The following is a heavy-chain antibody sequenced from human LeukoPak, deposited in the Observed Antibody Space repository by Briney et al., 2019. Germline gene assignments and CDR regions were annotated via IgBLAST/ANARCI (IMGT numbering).Heavy chain of an antibody. CDR3: AKPAYCGSGCYYYFDS. Sequence: ASVKVSCKASGYTFTGYYMHWVRQAPGQGLEWVGWINAKTGVTNYAQKFQGRVTMTTDTSISTGYMELSSLTSDDTALYYCAKPAYCGSGCYYYFDSWGQGTLITVSS. CDR2: INAKTGVT. V-gene: IGHV1-2*02. CDR1: GYTFTGYY. D-gene: IGHD2-21*01. J-gene: IGHJ4*02.